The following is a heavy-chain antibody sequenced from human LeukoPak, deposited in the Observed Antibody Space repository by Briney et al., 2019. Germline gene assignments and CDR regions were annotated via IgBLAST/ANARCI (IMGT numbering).Heavy chain of an antibody. CDR1: GGSISSSSYY. D-gene: IGHD3-22*01. J-gene: IGHJ4*02. CDR3: ARHNGWYYYDSSGYSDY. CDR2: IYYSGST. V-gene: IGHV4-39*01. Sequence: SETLSLTCTVSGGSISSSSYYWGWLRQPPGTGLEWIGSIYYSGSTYYNPSLKSRVTISVDTSKNQFSLKLSSVTAADTAVYYCARHNGWYYYDSSGYSDYWGQGTLVTVSS.